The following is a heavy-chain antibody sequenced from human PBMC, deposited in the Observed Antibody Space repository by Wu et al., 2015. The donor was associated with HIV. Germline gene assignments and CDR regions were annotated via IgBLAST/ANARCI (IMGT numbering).Heavy chain of an antibody. V-gene: IGHV1-8*01. Sequence: QVQLVQSGAEMKKPGSSLKVFCKASGGSFTNYGISWLRQAPGQGLEWMAWMSPKSGNTGYARKFQGRVTMTRDTSITTAYMELKTLTSEDTAVYFCARGQGWLQALDIWGQGTMVTVS. CDR2: MSPKSGNT. J-gene: IGHJ3*02. CDR3: ARGQGWLQALDI. CDR1: GGSFTNYG. D-gene: IGHD5-24*01.